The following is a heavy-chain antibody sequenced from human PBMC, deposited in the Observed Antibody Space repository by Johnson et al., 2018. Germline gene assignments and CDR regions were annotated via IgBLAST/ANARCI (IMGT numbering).Heavy chain of an antibody. V-gene: IGHV3-15*07. CDR1: GLTFSNAW. CDR2: IKSKSVGGTT. J-gene: IGHJ4*02. CDR3: VEAL. Sequence: EVQLVESGGGLVKPGGSLRLSCVVSGLTFSNAWMNWVRQAPGKGLEWVGRIKSKSVGGTTDYAPPVKGRFTISRYDSKNTLYLQMNSMKREDTGVYYCVEALWGRGTLVNVSS.